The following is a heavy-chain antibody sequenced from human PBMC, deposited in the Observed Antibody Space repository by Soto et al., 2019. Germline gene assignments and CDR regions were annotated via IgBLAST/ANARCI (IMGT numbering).Heavy chain of an antibody. CDR3: AREGLGFSYSI. V-gene: IGHV3-74*01. CDR2: IMSDGSYT. CDR1: GFTFTSYW. Sequence: GGSLRLSCAASGFTFTSYWMHWVRQAPGKGLVWVSRIMSDGSYTNYADSVKGRFTISRDNAKNTLYLQMNSLGAEDTAVYYCAREGLGFSYSIWGQGTLVTVSS. J-gene: IGHJ4*02. D-gene: IGHD5-18*01.